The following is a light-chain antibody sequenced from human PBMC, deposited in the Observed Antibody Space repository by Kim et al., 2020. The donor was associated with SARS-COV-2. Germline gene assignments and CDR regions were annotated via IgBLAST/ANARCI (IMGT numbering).Light chain of an antibody. J-gene: IGKJ4*01. CDR2: AAS. V-gene: IGKV1-12*01. CDR3: QQAKSFPQT. CDR1: QGISTW. Sequence: ASVGDRVTITCRASQGISTWLAWYQQKPGKAPKLLISAASSLQSGVPSRFSGSGSGTDFALIISSLQPEDIATYYCQQAKSFPQTFGGGTKVDIK.